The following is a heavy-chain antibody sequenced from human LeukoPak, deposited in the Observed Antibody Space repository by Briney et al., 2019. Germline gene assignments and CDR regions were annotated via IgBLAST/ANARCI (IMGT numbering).Heavy chain of an antibody. CDR1: GFTFSSYA. D-gene: IGHD3-22*01. V-gene: IGHV3-23*01. CDR3: AKEAKYYDSSGTYFDY. J-gene: IGHJ4*02. CDR2: ISGSGGST. Sequence: PGGSLRLSCAASGFTFSSYAMSWVRQAPGKGLEWVSAISGSGGSTYYADSVKGRFTISRDNSKNTLYVQMNSLRAEDTAVYYCAKEAKYYDSSGTYFDYWGQGTLVTVSS.